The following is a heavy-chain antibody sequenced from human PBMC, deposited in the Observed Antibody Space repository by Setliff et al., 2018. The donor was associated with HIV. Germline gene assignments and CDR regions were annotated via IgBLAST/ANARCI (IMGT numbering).Heavy chain of an antibody. CDR3: ARGPRPVDVDYYYMDV. Sequence: SETLSLTCTVSGDSTSSSSSYWSWIRQPAGKGLEWIGRIYTTGITNYIPSLKSRVTISLDTSKNQFSLKLTSVTAADTAVYYCARGPRPVDVDYYYMDVWGKGTTVTVSS. J-gene: IGHJ6*03. V-gene: IGHV4-61*02. CDR2: IYTTGIT. CDR1: GDSTSSSSSY.